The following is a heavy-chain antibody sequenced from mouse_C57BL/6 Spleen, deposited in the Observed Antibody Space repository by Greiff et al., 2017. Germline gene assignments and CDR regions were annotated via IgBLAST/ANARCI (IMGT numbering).Heavy chain of an antibody. CDR1: GFTFTDYY. J-gene: IGHJ4*01. CDR3: ARYGYYGSSYSYAMDY. CDR2: IRNKANGYTT. D-gene: IGHD1-1*01. V-gene: IGHV7-3*01. Sequence: EVQLVESGGGLVQPGGSLSLSCAASGFTFTDYYMSWVRQPPGQALEWLGFIRNKANGYTTEYSASVKGRFTISRDNSQSILYLQMNALRAEDSATYYCARYGYYGSSYSYAMDYWGQGTSVTVSS.